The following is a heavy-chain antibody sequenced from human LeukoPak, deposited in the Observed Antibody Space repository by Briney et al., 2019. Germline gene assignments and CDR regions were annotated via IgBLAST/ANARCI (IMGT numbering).Heavy chain of an antibody. V-gene: IGHV4-38-2*01. J-gene: IGHJ4*02. CDR1: GYSISSGYY. CDR3: ASLLYDYGDYGIDY. D-gene: IGHD4-17*01. CDR2: IYYSGST. Sequence: SETLSLTCAVSGYSISSGYYWGWIRQPPGKGLEWIGSIYYSGSTYYNPSLKSRVTISVDTSKNQFSLKLSSVTAADTAVYYCASLLYDYGDYGIDYWGQGTLVTVSS.